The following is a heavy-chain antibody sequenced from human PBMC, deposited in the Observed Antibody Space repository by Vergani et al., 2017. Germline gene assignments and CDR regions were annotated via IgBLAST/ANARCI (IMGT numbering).Heavy chain of an antibody. CDR3: ARDHPPEGIFGVVIIGGYFDY. J-gene: IGHJ4*02. V-gene: IGHV3-21*01. Sequence: VQLVESGGGVAQPGGSLRLSCAASGFTFSSYSMNWVRQAPGKGLEWVSSISSSSSYIYYADSVKGRFTISRDNAKNSLYLQMNSLRAEDTAVYYCARDHPPEGIFGVVIIGGYFDYWGQGTLVTVSS. CDR2: ISSSSSYI. D-gene: IGHD3-3*01. CDR1: GFTFSSYS.